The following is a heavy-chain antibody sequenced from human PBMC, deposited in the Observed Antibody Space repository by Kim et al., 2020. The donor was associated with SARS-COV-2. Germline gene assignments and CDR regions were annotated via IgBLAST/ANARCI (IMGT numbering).Heavy chain of an antibody. Sequence: GGSLRLSCAASGFTFSNAWMSWVRQAPGKGLEWVGRIKSKTDGGTTDYAAPVKGRFTISRDDSKNTLYLQMNSLKTEDTAVYYCTTGGYGDYEAFDIWGQGTMVTVSS. V-gene: IGHV3-15*01. D-gene: IGHD4-17*01. CDR1: GFTFSNAW. J-gene: IGHJ3*02. CDR3: TTGGYGDYEAFDI. CDR2: IKSKTDGGTT.